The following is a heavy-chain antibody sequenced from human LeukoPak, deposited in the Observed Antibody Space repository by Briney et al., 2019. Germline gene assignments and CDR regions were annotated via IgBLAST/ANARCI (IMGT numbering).Heavy chain of an antibody. Sequence: ASVKVSCKAFGYTFGTSSISWVRQAPGQRLEWMGWIGPNNGNTHYAQGFQGRVTMTTDTSRSTAYMELRSLRSDDTAVYYCTRVRNSNNWWGAFDIWGQGTMVTVSS. D-gene: IGHD1-1*01. J-gene: IGHJ3*02. CDR2: IGPNNGNT. CDR3: TRVRNSNNWWGAFDI. V-gene: IGHV1-18*01. CDR1: GYTFGTSS.